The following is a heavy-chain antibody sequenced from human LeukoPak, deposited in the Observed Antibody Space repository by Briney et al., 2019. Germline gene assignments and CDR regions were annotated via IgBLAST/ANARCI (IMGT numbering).Heavy chain of an antibody. CDR3: ARHEYSGSYYGLSWFDP. J-gene: IGHJ5*02. V-gene: IGHV4-39*01. D-gene: IGHD1-26*01. CDR1: GGSISSSGYY. CDR2: IYYSGST. Sequence: SETLSLTCTVSGGSISSSGYYWGWIRQPPGKGLEWIACIYYSGSTYYNPSLKSRVTISVDTSKNQLSLKLSSLTAADTAVYYCARHEYSGSYYGLSWFDPWGQGTLVTVSS.